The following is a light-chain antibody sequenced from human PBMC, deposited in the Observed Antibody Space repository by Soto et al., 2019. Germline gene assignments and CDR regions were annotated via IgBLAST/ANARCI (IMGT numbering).Light chain of an antibody. CDR2: DVS. Sequence: QSALTQPASVSGSPGQSITISCTGTSSDVGGYNYVSWYQQHPGKAPKLMIYDVSNRPSGVSNRFSGAKSGNTAPLIISGLQAENEADYYCSSYTSSSTLVFGTGTKVTVL. CDR3: SSYTSSSTLV. J-gene: IGLJ1*01. V-gene: IGLV2-14*01. CDR1: SSDVGGYNY.